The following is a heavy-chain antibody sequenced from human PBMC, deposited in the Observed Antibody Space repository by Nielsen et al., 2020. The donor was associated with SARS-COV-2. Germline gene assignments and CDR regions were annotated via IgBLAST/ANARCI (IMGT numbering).Heavy chain of an antibody. CDR3: ARLGYGDFGGADY. CDR2: IYPDDSDT. D-gene: IGHD4-17*01. Sequence: GESLKISCKGSGYSFATSWIGWVRQMPGKGLEWMGIIYPDDSDTRYSPSFQGQVTISADKSTSTAYLQWSSLQASDTAMYFCARLGYGDFGGADYWGQGTLVTVSS. V-gene: IGHV5-51*01. J-gene: IGHJ4*02. CDR1: GYSFATSW.